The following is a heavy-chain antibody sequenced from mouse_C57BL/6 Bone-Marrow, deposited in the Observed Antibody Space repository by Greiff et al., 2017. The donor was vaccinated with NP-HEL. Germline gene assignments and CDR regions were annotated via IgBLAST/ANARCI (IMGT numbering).Heavy chain of an antibody. J-gene: IGHJ3*01. CDR2: FTMYSDAT. CDR3: ARGDGYYPFAY. CDR1: YFAFMASA. Sequence: LQQSGAELVRPGSSVKLSCKASYFAFMASAMHWVKQRPGHGLEWIGSFTMYSDATEYSENFKGKATLTANTSSSTAYMELSSLTSEDSAVYYCARGDGYYPFAYWGQGTLVTVSA. V-gene: IGHV1-49*01. D-gene: IGHD2-3*01.